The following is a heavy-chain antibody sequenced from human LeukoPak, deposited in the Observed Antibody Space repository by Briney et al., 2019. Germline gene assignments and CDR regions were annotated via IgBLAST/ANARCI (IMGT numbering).Heavy chain of an antibody. CDR1: EFSFSTFS. J-gene: IGHJ6*03. D-gene: IGHD3-16*01. Sequence: GGSLRLSCAASEFSFSTFSMSWVRQAPGRGLEWVSFISDTGVTTYYADSVKGRFTISRDNSKNTLYLQMNSLRVEDTAVYYCAKLGYYYYYVDVWGKGTTVTVFS. V-gene: IGHV3-23*01. CDR3: AKLGYYYYYVDV. CDR2: ISDTGVTT.